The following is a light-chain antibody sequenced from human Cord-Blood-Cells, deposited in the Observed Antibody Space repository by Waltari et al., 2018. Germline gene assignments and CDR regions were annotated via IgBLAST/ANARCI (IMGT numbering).Light chain of an antibody. V-gene: IGLV3-25*02. CDR2: KDS. CDR1: ALPKQY. J-gene: IGLJ3*02. Sequence: SYELTQHPSVSVSPGQTARLTCSGDALPKQYAYWYLQKPGQAPMLVLYKDSERPSGFPGRFSGSSSGTTVTLTISGVQAEDEADYYCQSADSSGTYRVFGGGTKLTVL. CDR3: QSADSSGTYRV.